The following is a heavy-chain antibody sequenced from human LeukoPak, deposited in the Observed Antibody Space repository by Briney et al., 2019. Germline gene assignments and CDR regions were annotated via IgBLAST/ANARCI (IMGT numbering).Heavy chain of an antibody. Sequence: ASVKVSCKASGYTFTSYYMHWVRQAPGQGLEWMGIINPSGGSTNYAQKFQGRVTITADESTSTAYMELSSLRSEDTAVYYCARAPLPPLGYCSSTSCYFDYWGQGTLVTVSS. CDR3: ARAPLPPLGYCSSTSCYFDY. D-gene: IGHD2-2*01. V-gene: IGHV1-46*01. CDR2: INPSGGST. CDR1: GYTFTSYY. J-gene: IGHJ4*02.